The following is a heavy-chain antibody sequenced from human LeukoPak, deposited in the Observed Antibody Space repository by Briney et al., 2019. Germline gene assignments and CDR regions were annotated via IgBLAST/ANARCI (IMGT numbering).Heavy chain of an antibody. J-gene: IGHJ3*02. CDR1: GGSFSGYY. V-gene: IGHV4-59*08. CDR3: ASVMNRHAFDI. Sequence: PSETLSLTCAVYGGSFSGYYWSWIRQPPVKELEWIGYIYYSGSTNYNPSLKSRVTISVDTSKNQFSLKLSSVTAADTAVYYCASVMNRHAFDIWGQGTMVTVSS. CDR2: IYYSGST. D-gene: IGHD3-16*01.